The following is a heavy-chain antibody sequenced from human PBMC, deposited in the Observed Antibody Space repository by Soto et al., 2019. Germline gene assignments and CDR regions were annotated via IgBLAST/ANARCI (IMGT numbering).Heavy chain of an antibody. Sequence: QVQLVESGGGVVQPGRSLRLSCAASGFTFSNYAIHWVRQAPGKGLEWVALLSYDGNNIHYADSVKGRFTVSRDNSKNTLFLQMNSLRAEDTALYYCARGPIGDAAMVTNYFDYWGQGTLVTVSS. CDR1: GFTFSNYA. D-gene: IGHD5-18*01. J-gene: IGHJ4*02. CDR3: ARGPIGDAAMVTNYFDY. CDR2: LSYDGNNI. V-gene: IGHV3-30-3*01.